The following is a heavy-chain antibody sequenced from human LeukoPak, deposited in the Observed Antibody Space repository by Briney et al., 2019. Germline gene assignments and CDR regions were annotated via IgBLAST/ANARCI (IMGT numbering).Heavy chain of an antibody. V-gene: IGHV4-34*01. CDR1: GGSFSGYY. D-gene: IGHD5-24*01. CDR2: INHSGST. CDR3: ARGNKRWLQFTHDAFDI. Sequence: PSETLSLTCAVYGGSFSGYYWSWIRQPPGKGLEWIGEINHSGSTNYNPSLKSRVIISVDTSKNQFSLKLSSVTAADTAVYYCARGNKRWLQFTHDAFDIWGQGTMVTVSP. J-gene: IGHJ3*02.